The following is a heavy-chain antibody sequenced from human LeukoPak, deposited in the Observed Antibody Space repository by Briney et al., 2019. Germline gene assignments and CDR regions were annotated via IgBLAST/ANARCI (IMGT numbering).Heavy chain of an antibody. Sequence: GGSLRLSCAASGFTFSSYSMNWVRQAPGKGLEWVSYISSSSSTIYYADSVKGRFTISRDNAKNSLYLQMNSLRAEDTAVYYCARGSYDILTGYYTSYYYYYMDVWGKGTTVTISS. CDR1: GFTFSSYS. V-gene: IGHV3-48*04. J-gene: IGHJ6*03. D-gene: IGHD3-9*01. CDR2: ISSSSSTI. CDR3: ARGSYDILTGYYTSYYYYYMDV.